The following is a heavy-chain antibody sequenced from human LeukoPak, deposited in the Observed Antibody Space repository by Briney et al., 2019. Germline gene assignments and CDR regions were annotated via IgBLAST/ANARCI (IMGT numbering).Heavy chain of an antibody. Sequence: SVKVSCKASGYTFTGYFMHWLRQAPGQGLEWMGWLKPNSGGTKCAQKFQGRVTMTWDTSITTAYMELSGLRSDDTAVYYCARLTGATQFDYWGQGTLVTVSS. D-gene: IGHD1-26*01. J-gene: IGHJ4*02. CDR2: LKPNSGGT. V-gene: IGHV1-2*02. CDR3: ARLTGATQFDY. CDR1: GYTFTGYF.